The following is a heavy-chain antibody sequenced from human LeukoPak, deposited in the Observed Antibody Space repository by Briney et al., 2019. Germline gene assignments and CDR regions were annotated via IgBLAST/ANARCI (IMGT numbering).Heavy chain of an antibody. CDR2: INPSGGST. Sequence: ASVKVSCKASGYTFTSYYMHWVRQAPGQGLEWMGIINPSGGSTSYAQKFQGRVPMTRHTSTSTVYMELRSLRSEDTAVYYCARSPSGGTTREFDFWGRGTLVTV. D-gene: IGHD2/OR15-2a*01. V-gene: IGHV1-46*01. CDR1: GYTFTSYY. J-gene: IGHJ4*02. CDR3: ARSPSGGTTREFDF.